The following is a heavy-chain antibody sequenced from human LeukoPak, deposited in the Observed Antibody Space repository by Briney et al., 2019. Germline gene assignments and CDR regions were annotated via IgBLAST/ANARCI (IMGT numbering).Heavy chain of an antibody. Sequence: ASVKVSCKASGYTFTSYYMHWVRQAPGQGLEWMGIINSSGGSTSYAQKFQGRVTMTRDTSTSTVYMELSSLRSEDTAVYYCARVPNTAMVPMTYYYYGMDVWGQGTTVTVSS. V-gene: IGHV1-46*01. J-gene: IGHJ6*02. CDR2: INSSGGST. CDR3: ARVPNTAMVPMTYYYYGMDV. D-gene: IGHD5-18*01. CDR1: GYTFTSYY.